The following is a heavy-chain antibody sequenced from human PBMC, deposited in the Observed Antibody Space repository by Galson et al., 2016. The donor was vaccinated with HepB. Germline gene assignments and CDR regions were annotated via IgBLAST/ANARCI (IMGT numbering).Heavy chain of an antibody. CDR2: IWHDGITK. CDR3: ARASPVGATHAGLDY. J-gene: IGHJ4*02. Sequence: SLRLSCAASGFTFSAYGMHWVRQAPGKGLEWVADIWHDGITKHYGGPVKGRFAISRDNSKNTVYLHMNSLGVEDTAVYYCARASPVGATHAGLDYWGQGTLITVSS. D-gene: IGHD1-26*01. V-gene: IGHV3-33*01. CDR1: GFTFSAYG.